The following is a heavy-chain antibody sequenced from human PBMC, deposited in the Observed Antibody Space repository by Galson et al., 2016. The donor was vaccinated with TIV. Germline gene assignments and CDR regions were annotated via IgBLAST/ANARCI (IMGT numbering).Heavy chain of an antibody. CDR1: GDAINSSRYF. Sequence: ETLSLTCTVFGDAINSSRYFWGWVRQTPQKGLEWIGSIYYGGTTYYTPSLQSRLTISVDTSKGQFSLKLTSVTAADTAVYYCARQRNLSNGPWFDSWGQGALVTVSS. J-gene: IGHJ5*01. V-gene: IGHV4-39*01. D-gene: IGHD2-8*01. CDR3: ARQRNLSNGPWFDS. CDR2: IYYGGTT.